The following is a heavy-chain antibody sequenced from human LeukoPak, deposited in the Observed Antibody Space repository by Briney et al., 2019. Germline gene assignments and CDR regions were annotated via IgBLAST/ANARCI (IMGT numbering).Heavy chain of an antibody. CDR2: IIPIFGTA. V-gene: IGHV1-69*05. CDR3: AREFGGILTGSMYYFDY. D-gene: IGHD3-9*01. Sequence: SVKVSCKASGGTFSSYAISWVRQAPGQGLEWMGGIIPIFGTANYAQKFQGRVTITTDESTSTAYMELSSLRSEDTAVYYCAREFGGILTGSMYYFDYWGQGTLVTVSS. J-gene: IGHJ4*02. CDR1: GGTFSSYA.